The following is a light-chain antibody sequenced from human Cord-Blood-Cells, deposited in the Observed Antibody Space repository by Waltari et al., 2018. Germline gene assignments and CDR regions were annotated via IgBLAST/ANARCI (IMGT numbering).Light chain of an antibody. J-gene: IGKJ2*01. CDR2: KAS. CDR1: QIISSW. CDR3: QQYNSYSRT. V-gene: IGKV1-5*03. Sequence: DIHMTQSPSTLFASVEDNVTITCQASQIISSWLAWYQQKPGKAPKLLIYKASSLESGVPSRFSGSGSGTEFTLTISSLQPDDFATYYCQQYNSYSRTFGQGTKLEIK.